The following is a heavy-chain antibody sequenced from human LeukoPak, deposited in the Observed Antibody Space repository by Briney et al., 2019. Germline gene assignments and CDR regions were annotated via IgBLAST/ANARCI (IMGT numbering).Heavy chain of an antibody. CDR2: IYYSGST. D-gene: IGHD3-22*01. CDR1: GGSISSYY. CDR3: AAGGDYYDSSGYLDY. J-gene: IGHJ4*02. Sequence: SETLPLTCTVSGGSISSYYWSWIRQPPGKGLEWIGYIYYSGSTNYNPSLKSRVTISADTSKNQFSLKLSSVTAADTAVYYCAAGGDYYDSSGYLDYWGQGTLVTVSS. V-gene: IGHV4-59*01.